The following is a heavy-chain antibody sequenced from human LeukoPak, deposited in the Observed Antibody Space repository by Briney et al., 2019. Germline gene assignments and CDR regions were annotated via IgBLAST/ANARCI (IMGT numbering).Heavy chain of an antibody. J-gene: IGHJ4*02. CDR2: INSDGGTT. CDR3: ARVHYYDSSGPVDY. V-gene: IGHV3-74*01. CDR1: GFTLGSYW. D-gene: IGHD3-22*01. Sequence: GGSLRLSCGASGFTLGSYWMHWVRQAPGKGLVWVSGINSDGGTTTYADSVKGRFTISRDNAKNSLYLQMNSLRAEDTAVYYCARVHYYDSSGPVDYWGQGTLVTVSS.